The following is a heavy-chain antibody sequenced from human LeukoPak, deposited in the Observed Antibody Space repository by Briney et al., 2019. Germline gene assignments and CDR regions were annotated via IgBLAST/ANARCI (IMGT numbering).Heavy chain of an antibody. V-gene: IGHV3-53*01. Sequence: GGSLRLSCAASEFIVSINYMTWVRQAPGKGLEWVSLIYSRGDTKYADSVKGRFTISRDNAKNSLYLQMNSLRAEDTAVYYCARFVLAYYYDSSGYDDAFDIWGQGTMVTVSS. CDR3: ARFVLAYYYDSSGYDDAFDI. J-gene: IGHJ3*02. CDR2: IYSRGDT. D-gene: IGHD3-22*01. CDR1: EFIVSINY.